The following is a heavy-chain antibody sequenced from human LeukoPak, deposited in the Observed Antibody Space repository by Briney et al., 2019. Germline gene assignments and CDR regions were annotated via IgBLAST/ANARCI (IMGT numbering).Heavy chain of an antibody. J-gene: IGHJ3*02. CDR2: ISSSGRTT. CDR1: ELTFTNYE. D-gene: IGHD1-26*01. Sequence: PGGSLRLSCAATELTFTNYEMPWVRQAPGKGLEWVSYISSSGRTTYYADSVKGRFTISRDNAKISLYLPISRLRADYTAVYYWAREMWGGSHEGKAFDIWGQGRMVTVSS. CDR3: AREMWGGSHEGKAFDI. V-gene: IGHV3-48*03.